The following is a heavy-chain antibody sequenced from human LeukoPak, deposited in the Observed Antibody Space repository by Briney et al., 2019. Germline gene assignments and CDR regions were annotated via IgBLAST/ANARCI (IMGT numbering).Heavy chain of an antibody. CDR3: ARDLGYSSGWYLFDY. V-gene: IGHV1-46*01. J-gene: IGHJ4*02. CDR2: INPSGGST. D-gene: IGHD6-19*01. Sequence: ASVKVSCKASGYTFTNYYIHWVRQAPGQGLEWMGIINPSGGSTTYAQKFQGRVTMPRDMSTSTVYMELSSLRSEDTAVYYCARDLGYSSGWYLFDYWGQGTLVTVSS. CDR1: GYTFTNYY.